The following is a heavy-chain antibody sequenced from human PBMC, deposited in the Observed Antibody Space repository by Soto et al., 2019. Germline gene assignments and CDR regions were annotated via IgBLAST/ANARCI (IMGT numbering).Heavy chain of an antibody. Sequence: ASVQVSCKASGYTFTSYGISWVRQAPGQGIEWMGWNSDYNGNTNYAQKLQGRVTMTTDTSTSTAYMELRSLRSVYTAVYYCARVPAQRAEYFQHWGQGTLVTVSS. CDR1: GYTFTSYG. V-gene: IGHV1-18*01. CDR3: ARVPAQRAEYFQH. J-gene: IGHJ1*01. CDR2: NSDYNGNT.